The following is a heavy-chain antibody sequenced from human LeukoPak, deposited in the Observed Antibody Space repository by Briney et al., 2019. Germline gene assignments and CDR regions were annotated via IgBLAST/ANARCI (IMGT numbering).Heavy chain of an antibody. D-gene: IGHD3-10*01. Sequence: ASVKVSCKASGYTFTSYDINWVRQATGQGLEWMGWMNPNSGNTGYAQKFQGRVTMTRNTSISTAYMELSSLRSEDTAVYYCARAFDHYYGSGSYLPNDYWGQGTLVTVSS. CDR3: ARAFDHYYGSGSYLPNDY. V-gene: IGHV1-8*01. CDR1: GYTFTSYD. CDR2: MNPNSGNT. J-gene: IGHJ4*02.